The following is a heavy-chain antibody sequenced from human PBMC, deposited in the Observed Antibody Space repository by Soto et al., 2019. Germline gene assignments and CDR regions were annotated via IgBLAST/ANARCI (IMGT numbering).Heavy chain of an antibody. CDR2: IIPILGIA. CDR3: ARDRSQLWLKRRDYYYYGMDV. D-gene: IGHD5-18*01. CDR1: GGTFSSYT. Sequence: SVKVSCKASGGTFSSYTISWVRQAPGQGLEWMGRIIPILGIANYAQKFQGRVTITADKSTSTAYMELSSLRSEDTAVYYCARDRSQLWLKRRDYYYYGMDVWGLG. J-gene: IGHJ6*02. V-gene: IGHV1-69*04.